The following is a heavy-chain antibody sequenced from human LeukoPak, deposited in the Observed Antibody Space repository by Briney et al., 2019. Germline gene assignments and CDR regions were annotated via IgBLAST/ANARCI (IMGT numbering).Heavy chain of an antibody. CDR2: ISGSGDTT. Sequence: GGSLRLSCATSGFIFSNYAVNWVRQAPGKGLEWVSIISGSGDTTYYADSVKGRFTISRDNSKNTLYLQMNSLRAEDTALYFCARDRVEGDYYYYMDVWGKGTTVTVSS. J-gene: IGHJ6*03. CDR3: ARDRVEGDYYYYMDV. CDR1: GFIFSNYA. V-gene: IGHV3-23*01. D-gene: IGHD1-1*01.